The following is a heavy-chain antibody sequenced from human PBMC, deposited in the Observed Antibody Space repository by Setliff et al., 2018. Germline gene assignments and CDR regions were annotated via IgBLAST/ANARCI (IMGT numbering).Heavy chain of an antibody. J-gene: IGHJ3*01. Sequence: ASVKVSCKAFGYTFTKYGIGWVRQAPGQGLEWLGWISPYNGNTDYVYNVRDRITMTTDTSTGTVYMELRSLTSDDSAVYYCARDAPKVVDKFDLWGQGTKVTVSS. CDR3: ARDAPKVVDKFDL. V-gene: IGHV1-18*01. D-gene: IGHD3-22*01. CDR1: GYTFTKYG. CDR2: ISPYNGNT.